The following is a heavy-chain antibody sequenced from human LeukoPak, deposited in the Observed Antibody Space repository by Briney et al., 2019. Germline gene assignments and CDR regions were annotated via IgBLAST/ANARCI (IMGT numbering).Heavy chain of an antibody. CDR2: INHSGST. D-gene: IGHD2-15*01. J-gene: IGHJ4*02. Sequence: SETLSLTCAVYGGSFSGYYWSWIRPPPGKGLEWIGEINHSGSTNYNPSLKSRVTIPVDTSKNQFSLKLSSVTAADTAVYYCARVVVVAATNFDYWGQGTLVTVSS. CDR1: GGSFSGYY. CDR3: ARVVVVAATNFDY. V-gene: IGHV4-34*01.